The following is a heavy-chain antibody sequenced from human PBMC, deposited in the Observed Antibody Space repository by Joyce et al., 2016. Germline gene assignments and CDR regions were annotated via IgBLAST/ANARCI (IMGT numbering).Heavy chain of an antibody. CDR1: GGSISSYY. CDR2: INHRGRT. CDR3: ARGNDYDYWSGYEAHYFDY. J-gene: IGHJ4*02. V-gene: IGHV4-59*01. Sequence: QVQLQESGPGLVKPSETLSLSCTVSGGSISSYYWSWIRQPTGKGLEWIGYINHRGRTNYNPSLKSRVTISVDTSKNEFSLKMTSVTAADTAVYYCARGNDYDYWSGYEAHYFDYWGQGTLVAVSS. D-gene: IGHD3-3*01.